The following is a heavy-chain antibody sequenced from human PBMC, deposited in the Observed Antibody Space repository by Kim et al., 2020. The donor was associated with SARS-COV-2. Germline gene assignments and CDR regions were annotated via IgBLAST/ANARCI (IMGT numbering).Heavy chain of an antibody. D-gene: IGHD6-13*01. CDR1: GYSFTSYW. Sequence: GESLKISCKGSGYSFTSYWIGWVRQMPGKGLEWMGIIYTGDSDTRYSPYFQGQVTISADKSISTSYLQWSSLKASDTAMYYCATGSVTTFRSSWYGDSDAFDTWGHRTMVTVSS. CDR2: IYTGDSDT. J-gene: IGHJ3*02. CDR3: ATGSVTTFRSSWYGDSDAFDT. V-gene: IGHV5-51*01.